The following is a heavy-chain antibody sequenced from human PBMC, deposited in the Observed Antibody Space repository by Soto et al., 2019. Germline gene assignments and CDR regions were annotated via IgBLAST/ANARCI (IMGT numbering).Heavy chain of an antibody. V-gene: IGHV4-4*02. D-gene: IGHD3-9*01. CDR3: ARSITFDWLFFDN. Sequence: ETLSLTCAVSGGSISRSNWWSWVRQPPGKGLEWIGEIYHSGSTNYNPSLKSRVTISVDKSKNQFSLKLSSLTAADTAVYYCARSITFDWLFFDNWGQGSLVTVSS. CDR1: GGSISRSNW. CDR2: IYHSGST. J-gene: IGHJ4*02.